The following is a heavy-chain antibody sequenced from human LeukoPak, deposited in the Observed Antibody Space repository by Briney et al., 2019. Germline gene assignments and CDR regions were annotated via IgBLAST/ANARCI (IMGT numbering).Heavy chain of an antibody. CDR1: GGSISSYY. CDR3: ASNAERDAFDI. V-gene: IGHV4-4*07. CDR2: IYTSGST. D-gene: IGHD1-26*01. J-gene: IGHJ3*02. Sequence: SETLSLTCTVSGGSISSYYWSWIRQPAGKGLEWIGRIYTSGSTNYNPSFKSRVTISVDTSKNQFSLKLSSVTAADTAVYYCASNAERDAFDIWGQGTMVTVSS.